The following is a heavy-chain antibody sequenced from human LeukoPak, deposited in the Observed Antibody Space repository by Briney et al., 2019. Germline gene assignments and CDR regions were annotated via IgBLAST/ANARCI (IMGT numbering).Heavy chain of an antibody. CDR2: INPNSGGT. Sequence: ASVKVSCKASGYTFTGYYMHWARQAPGQGLEWMGWINPNSGGTNYAQKFQGRVTMTRDTSISTAYMELSRLRSDDTAVYYCARPLRVTMIRGAAFRASSDFDPWGQGTLVTVSS. CDR1: GYTFTGYY. D-gene: IGHD3-10*01. V-gene: IGHV1-2*02. J-gene: IGHJ5*02. CDR3: ARPLRVTMIRGAAFRASSDFDP.